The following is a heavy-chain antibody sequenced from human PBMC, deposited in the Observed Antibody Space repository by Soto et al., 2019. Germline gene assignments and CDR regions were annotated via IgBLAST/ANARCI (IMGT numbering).Heavy chain of an antibody. J-gene: IGHJ4*02. CDR1: GGTFSSYA. V-gene: IGHV1-69*13. D-gene: IGHD6-13*01. CDR3: ARDRLGGEAAGPGRYFDY. CDR2: IIPIFGTA. Sequence: ASVKVSCKASGGTFSSYAISWVRQAPGQGLEWMGGIIPIFGTANYAQKFQGRVPITADESTSTAYMELSSLRSEDTAVYYCARDRLGGEAAGPGRYFDYWGQGTLGTVSS.